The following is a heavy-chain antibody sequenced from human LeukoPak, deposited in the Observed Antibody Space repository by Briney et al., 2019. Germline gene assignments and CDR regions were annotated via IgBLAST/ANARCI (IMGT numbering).Heavy chain of an antibody. V-gene: IGHV3-7*01. Sequence: GGSLRLSCAASGFSFSRYWMSWVRQAPGKGLEWVANIKQDGSEKNYVESVKGRFTISRDNVKNSLYLQTNSLRAEDTAVYYCARVISEYSYGLINYYYYMDVWGKGTTVTISS. CDR1: GFSFSRYW. D-gene: IGHD5-18*01. CDR2: IKQDGSEK. J-gene: IGHJ6*03. CDR3: ARVISEYSYGLINYYYYMDV.